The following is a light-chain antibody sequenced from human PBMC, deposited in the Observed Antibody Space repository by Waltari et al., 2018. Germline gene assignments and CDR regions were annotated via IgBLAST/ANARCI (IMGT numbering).Light chain of an antibody. CDR3: QQYGFSSWT. CDR1: QSIDSNY. CDR2: GAS. V-gene: IGKV3-20*01. Sequence: EIVLTQSPGTLSLSLGESATLSCRASQSIDSNYVAWYQQKPGQAPRLLIPGASTRATGSPDRFRGSESGTDFFTLTINRLEPEDFAVYYCQQYGFSSWTFGQGTKVEMK. J-gene: IGKJ1*01.